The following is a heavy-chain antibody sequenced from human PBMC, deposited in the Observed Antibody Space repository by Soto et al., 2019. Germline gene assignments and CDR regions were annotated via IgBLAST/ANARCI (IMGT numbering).Heavy chain of an antibody. V-gene: IGHV4-30-4*01. D-gene: IGHD2-15*01. CDR2: IYYSGST. Sequence: QVQLQESGPGLVKPSQTLSLTCTVSGGSISSGDYYWSWIRQPPGKGLEWIGYIYYSGSTYYNPSLKIRVTISVDTSKNQFSLKLSSVTAADTAVYYCARDPPSYCSGGSCYGAFDIWGQGTMVTVSS. J-gene: IGHJ3*02. CDR3: ARDPPSYCSGGSCYGAFDI. CDR1: GGSISSGDYY.